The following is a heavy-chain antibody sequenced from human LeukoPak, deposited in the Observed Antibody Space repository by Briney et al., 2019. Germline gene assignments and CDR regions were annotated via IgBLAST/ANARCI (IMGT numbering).Heavy chain of an antibody. J-gene: IGHJ4*02. CDR2: INPNSGGT. CDR3: ARERPLLWFGELSGSVY. V-gene: IGHV1-2*02. Sequence: ASVKVSCKASGYTFTGYYMHWVRQAPGQGLEWMGWINPNSGGTNYAQKFQGRVTMTRDTSISTAYMELSRLRSDDTAVYYCARERPLLWFGELSGSVYWGQGTLVTVSS. CDR1: GYTFTGYY. D-gene: IGHD3-10*01.